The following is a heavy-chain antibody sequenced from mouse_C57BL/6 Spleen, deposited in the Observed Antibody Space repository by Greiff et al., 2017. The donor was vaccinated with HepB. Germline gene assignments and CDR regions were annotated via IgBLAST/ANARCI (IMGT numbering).Heavy chain of an antibody. J-gene: IGHJ4*01. D-gene: IGHD3-2*02. Sequence: QVQLQQSGAELMKPGASVKLSCKASGYTFTSYWIEWVKQRPGHGLEWIGEIFPGSGSTNYNEKFKGKATLTADTSSNTAYMQLSSLTTEDSAIYSCANSQLRPYAMDYWGQVTTVTVSS. CDR1: GYTFTSYW. CDR3: ANSQLRPYAMDY. V-gene: IGHV1-9*01. CDR2: IFPGSGST.